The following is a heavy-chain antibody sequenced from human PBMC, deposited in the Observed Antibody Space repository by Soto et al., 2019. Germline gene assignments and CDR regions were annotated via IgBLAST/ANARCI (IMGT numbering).Heavy chain of an antibody. Sequence: QLQLQESGPGLVRPSETLSLSCTVSGGSISSNTYYWGWIRQPPGKGLEWIGSNFYSGNTYNNSSLKSRVSISVDTSKNQSSLKLSSVTAADTAIYYCARHNDYGDHDFWGQGTLVTVSS. CDR2: NFYSGNT. V-gene: IGHV4-39*01. J-gene: IGHJ4*02. CDR3: ARHNDYGDHDF. CDR1: GGSISSNTYY. D-gene: IGHD3-10*01.